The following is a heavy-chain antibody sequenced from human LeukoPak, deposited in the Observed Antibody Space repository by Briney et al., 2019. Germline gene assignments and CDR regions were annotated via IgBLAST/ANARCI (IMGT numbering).Heavy chain of an antibody. CDR3: ARSGYSYGYPYYYYMDV. CDR2: INHSGST. Sequence: SETLSLTCAVYGGSFSGYYWSWIRQPPGKGLEWIGEINHSGSTNYNPSLKSRVTISVDTSKNQFSLKLSSVTAADTAVYYCARSGYSYGYPYYYYMDVWGKGTTVTVSS. V-gene: IGHV4-34*01. D-gene: IGHD5-18*01. CDR1: GGSFSGYY. J-gene: IGHJ6*03.